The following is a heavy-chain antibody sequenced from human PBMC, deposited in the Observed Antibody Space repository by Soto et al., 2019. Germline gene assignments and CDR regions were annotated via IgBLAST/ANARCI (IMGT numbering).Heavy chain of an antibody. V-gene: IGHV4-30-4*01. CDR3: ASRVVLGWSDWFDP. D-gene: IGHD2-21*01. CDR1: GGSISSGDYY. CDR2: IYYSGSS. Sequence: SETLSLTCTVSGGSISSGDYYWSWIRQPPGKGLEWIGYIYYSGSSYHNPSLKSRVTISVDTSKNQFSLKLSSVTAADTAVYYCASRVVLGWSDWFDPWGQGTLVTVSS. J-gene: IGHJ5*02.